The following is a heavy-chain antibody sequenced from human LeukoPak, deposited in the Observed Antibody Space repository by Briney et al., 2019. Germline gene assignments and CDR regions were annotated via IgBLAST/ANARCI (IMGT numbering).Heavy chain of an antibody. CDR1: GFALSAYW. CDR3: ARDYTATGAMDV. V-gene: IGHV3-7*03. Sequence: GGSLRLSCAASGFALSAYWMNWVRQAPGKGLQWLANIKQDGTVQHYVDSVKGQFTISRDNAKSSLFLQMNSLRAEDTALYYCARDYTATGAMDVWGQGTTVTVS. J-gene: IGHJ6*02. D-gene: IGHD2-21*02. CDR2: IKQDGTVQ.